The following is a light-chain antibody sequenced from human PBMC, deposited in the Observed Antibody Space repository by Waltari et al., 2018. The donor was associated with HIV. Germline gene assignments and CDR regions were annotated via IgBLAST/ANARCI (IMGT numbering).Light chain of an antibody. CDR2: SAS. Sequence: DIQLTQSPSFLSASVGDRVTITCRASHGISSYLAWYQQKPGKAPKLLIYSASTLQSGVPSRFSGRASGTEFTLTISSLQPEDFATYYCQQLNSYPVPFTFGPGTKVDIK. CDR1: HGISSY. J-gene: IGKJ3*01. CDR3: QQLNSYPVPFT. V-gene: IGKV1-9*01.